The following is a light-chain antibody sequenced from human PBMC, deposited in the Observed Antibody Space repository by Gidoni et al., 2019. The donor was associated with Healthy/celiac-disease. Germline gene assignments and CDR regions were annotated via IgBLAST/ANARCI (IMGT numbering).Light chain of an antibody. CDR3: QQYGSSPYT. V-gene: IGKV3-20*01. J-gene: IGKJ2*01. CDR1: QSVSSSY. Sequence: EIVLTQSPGTVSLSPGERATHSCRASQSVSSSYLAWYQQKPGQAPRLLIYGASRRATGIPDRFSGSGSGTDFTLTISRLEPEDFAVYYCQQYGSSPYTFGQGTKLEIK. CDR2: GAS.